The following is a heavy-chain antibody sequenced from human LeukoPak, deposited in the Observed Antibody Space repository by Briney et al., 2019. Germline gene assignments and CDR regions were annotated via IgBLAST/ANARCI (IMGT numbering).Heavy chain of an antibody. Sequence: GASVKVSCKASGYTFTSYDINWVRQATGLGLEWMGWMNPNSGNTGYAQKFQGRVTMTRNTSISTAYMELSSLRSEDTAVYYCARAGEVRGVIRRNWLGFDPWGQGTLVTVSS. V-gene: IGHV1-8*01. CDR2: MNPNSGNT. J-gene: IGHJ5*02. CDR1: GYTFTSYD. D-gene: IGHD3-10*01. CDR3: ARAGEVRGVIRRNWLGFDP.